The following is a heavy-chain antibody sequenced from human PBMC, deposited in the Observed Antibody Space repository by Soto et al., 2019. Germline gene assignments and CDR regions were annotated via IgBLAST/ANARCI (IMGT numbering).Heavy chain of an antibody. J-gene: IGHJ4*02. CDR1: VYSVSSNSAA. CDR2: TYYRSKWYN. CDR3: ARGSRWDVVVVVARREGLPFDY. Sequence: PSQTLSLTCAISVYSVSSNSAAWNLIRQSPSRGLEWLGRTYYRSKWYNDYAVSVKSRITINPDTPKNQFSLKLSSVTAADTAVYYCARGSRWDVVVVVARREGLPFDYWGQGTLVTVYS. D-gene: IGHD2-15*01. V-gene: IGHV6-1*01.